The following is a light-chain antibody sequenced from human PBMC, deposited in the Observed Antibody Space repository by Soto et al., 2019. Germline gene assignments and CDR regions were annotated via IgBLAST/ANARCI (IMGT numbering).Light chain of an antibody. J-gene: IGKJ4*01. CDR2: DAS. CDR1: QSVSSY. V-gene: IGKV3-11*01. CDR3: QQRSNWLPLT. Sequence: EIVLTQPPATLSLSPGERATLSCRASQSVSSYSAWYQQKPGQAPRLLIYDASNRATGIPARFSGSGSGTDFTLTISSLEPEDFAVYYCQQRSNWLPLTFGGGTKVDIK.